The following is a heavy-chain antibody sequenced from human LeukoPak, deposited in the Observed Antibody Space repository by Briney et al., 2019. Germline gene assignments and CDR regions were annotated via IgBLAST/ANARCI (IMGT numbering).Heavy chain of an antibody. CDR1: GFTFSSNA. J-gene: IGHJ1*01. Sequence: GGSLRLSCAASGFTFSSNAMSWVRQAPGKGLEWVSAISGSGGSTYYADSVKGRFTISRDNSKNTLYLQMNSLRAEDTAVYYCANLWENYYDSSGAGGFQHWGQGTLVTVSS. D-gene: IGHD3-22*01. CDR2: ISGSGGST. CDR3: ANLWENYYDSSGAGGFQH. V-gene: IGHV3-23*01.